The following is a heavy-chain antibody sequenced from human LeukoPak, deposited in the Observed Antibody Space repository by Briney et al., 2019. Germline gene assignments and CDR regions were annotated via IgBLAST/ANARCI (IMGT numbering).Heavy chain of an antibody. CDR3: ARVAAAGILPGFDY. D-gene: IGHD6-13*01. J-gene: IGHJ4*02. CDR1: GGSISSYY. V-gene: IGHV4-30-4*01. Sequence: SETLSLTCTVSGGSISSYYWSWIRQPPGKGLEWIGYIYYSGSTYYNPSLKSRVTISVDTSKNQFSLKLSSVTAADTAVYYCARVAAAGILPGFDYWGQGTLVTVSS. CDR2: IYYSGST.